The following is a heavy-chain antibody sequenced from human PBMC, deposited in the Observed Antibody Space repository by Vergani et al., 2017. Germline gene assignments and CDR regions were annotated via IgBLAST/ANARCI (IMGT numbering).Heavy chain of an antibody. D-gene: IGHD3-10*01. CDR1: GFTFSSYG. V-gene: IGHV3-33*08. J-gene: IGHJ4*02. CDR2: IWYDGSNK. Sequence: QVQLVESGGGLVKPGGSLRLSCAASGFTFSSYGMHWVRQAPGKGLEWVAVIWYDGSNKYYADSVKGRFTISRDNSKNTLYLQMNSLRAEDTAVYYCAALNYYGSGSYYNVPRDYWGQGTLVTVSS. CDR3: AALNYYGSGSYYNVPRDY.